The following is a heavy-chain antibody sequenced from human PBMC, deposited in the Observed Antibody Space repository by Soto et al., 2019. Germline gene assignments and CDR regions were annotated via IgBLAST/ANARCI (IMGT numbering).Heavy chain of an antibody. Sequence: RGSLRLSCAASGFTFSSYAMSWVRQAPGKGLEWVSAISGSGGSTYYADSVKGRFTISRDNSKNTLYLQMNSLRAEDTAVYYCAKRCYDILTGYYSDYWGQGTLVTVSS. CDR3: AKRCYDILTGYYSDY. CDR1: GFTFSSYA. V-gene: IGHV3-23*01. CDR2: ISGSGGST. D-gene: IGHD3-9*01. J-gene: IGHJ4*02.